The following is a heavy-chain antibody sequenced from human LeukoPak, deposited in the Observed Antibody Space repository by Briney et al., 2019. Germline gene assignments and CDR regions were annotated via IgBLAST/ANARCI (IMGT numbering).Heavy chain of an antibody. CDR3: AREEHDKALDY. CDR2: IWYDGSNK. J-gene: IGHJ4*02. V-gene: IGHV3-33*01. CDR1: GFTFSSYG. D-gene: IGHD1/OR15-1a*01. Sequence: GGSLRLSCAASGFTFSSYGMRWVRQAPGKGLERVAVIWYDGSNKYYADSVEGRFTISRDNSKNTLYLQMNSLRAEDTAVYYCAREEHDKALDYGGQGTLVTVSS.